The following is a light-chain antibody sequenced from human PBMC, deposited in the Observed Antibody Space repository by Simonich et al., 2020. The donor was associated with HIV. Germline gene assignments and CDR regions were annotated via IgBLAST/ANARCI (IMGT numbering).Light chain of an antibody. J-gene: IGKJ1*01. CDR2: GAS. CDR1: QRVLYSSNNKNY. Sequence: IVMTQSPDSLAVSLGERATINCKSSQRVLYSSNNKNYLAWYQQKPGQPPKLLIYGASTLESGVPDRFSGSGSETDFTLTISSLQAEDVAVYYCQQYYITPQTFGQGTKVEIK. V-gene: IGKV4-1*01. CDR3: QQYYITPQT.